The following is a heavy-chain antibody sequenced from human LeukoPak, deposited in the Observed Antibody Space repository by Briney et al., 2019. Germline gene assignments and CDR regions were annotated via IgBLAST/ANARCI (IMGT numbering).Heavy chain of an antibody. J-gene: IGHJ4*02. Sequence: SETLSLTCTVSGGSISSGSYYWSWIRQPAGKGLEWIGRIYTSGSTNYNPSLKSRVTITVDTSKNQFSLKLSSVTAADTAVYYCARDEDYGVFDYWGQGTLVTVSS. CDR1: GGSISSGSYY. CDR3: ARDEDYGVFDY. CDR2: IYTSGST. D-gene: IGHD4/OR15-4a*01. V-gene: IGHV4-61*02.